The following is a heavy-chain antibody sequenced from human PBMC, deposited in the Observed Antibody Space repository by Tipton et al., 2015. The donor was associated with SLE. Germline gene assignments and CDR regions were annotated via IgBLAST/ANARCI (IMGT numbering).Heavy chain of an antibody. V-gene: IGHV3-48*03. Sequence: SLRLSCAASGFTFSSHEMNWVRQAPGKGLEWVSSISDSGHTMFYADSVKGRFTVSRDNAKKSLYLQMNSLRADDTALYYCAKDPRIYGEGWHAFVIWCQGTRVTVSS. CDR3: AKDPRIYGEGWHAFVI. CDR2: ISDSGHTM. CDR1: GFTFSSHE. D-gene: IGHD3-10*01. J-gene: IGHJ3*02.